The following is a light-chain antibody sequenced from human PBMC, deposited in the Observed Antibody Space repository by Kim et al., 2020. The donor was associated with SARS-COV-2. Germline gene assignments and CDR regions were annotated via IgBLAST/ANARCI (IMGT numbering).Light chain of an antibody. CDR2: DAS. Sequence: EIVLTQSPGTLSLSPGERATLSCRASQSVSSSNLAWYQQKPGQPPRLLMYDASSRATGIPDRFSGSGSGTDFTLTISRLEPEDFAVYYCQQYGRTPLTFGGGTKVEIK. CDR1: QSVSSSN. CDR3: QQYGRTPLT. V-gene: IGKV3-20*01. J-gene: IGKJ4*01.